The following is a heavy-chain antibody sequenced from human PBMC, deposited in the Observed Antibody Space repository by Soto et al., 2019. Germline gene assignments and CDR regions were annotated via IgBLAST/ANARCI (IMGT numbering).Heavy chain of an antibody. D-gene: IGHD3-16*02. Sequence: GTSVKLSCEACGYSFTSYGISWVRQAPGQGLEWMGWISAYNGNTNYAQKLQGRVTMTTDTSTSTAYMELRSLRSDDTAVYYCARDLSPLGLSYFDYWGQGTLVTVSS. CDR1: GYSFTSYG. CDR2: ISAYNGNT. V-gene: IGHV1-18*01. J-gene: IGHJ4*02. CDR3: ARDLSPLGLSYFDY.